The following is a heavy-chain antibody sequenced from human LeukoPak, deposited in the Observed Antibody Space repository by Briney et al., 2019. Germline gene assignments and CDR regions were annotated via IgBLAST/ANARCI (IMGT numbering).Heavy chain of an antibody. CDR2: IDTSGST. V-gene: IGHV3-23*01. D-gene: IGHD6-13*01. J-gene: IGHJ4*02. CDR3: AKYSRPSSRVFDY. CDR1: GFTFSSYP. Sequence: GGSLRLSCAGSGFTFSSYPMTWVRQAPGKGLDWVSTIDTSGSTDYADSVKGRFTISRDNSKNTLYLQINSLRAEDTAVYFCAKYSRPSSRVFDYWGQGTLATVSP.